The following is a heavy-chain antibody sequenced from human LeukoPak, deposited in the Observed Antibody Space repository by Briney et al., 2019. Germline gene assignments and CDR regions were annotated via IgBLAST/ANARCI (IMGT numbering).Heavy chain of an antibody. CDR1: GFTFSSYW. CDR2: INSDGSST. Sequence: GGSLRLSCAASGFTFSSYWVHWVRQAPGKGPVWVSRINSDGSSTSYADSVKGRFTISRDNAKNTLYLQMNSLRAEDTAVYYCARGWEGYFDYWGQGTLVTVSS. D-gene: IGHD1-26*01. V-gene: IGHV3-74*01. CDR3: ARGWEGYFDY. J-gene: IGHJ4*02.